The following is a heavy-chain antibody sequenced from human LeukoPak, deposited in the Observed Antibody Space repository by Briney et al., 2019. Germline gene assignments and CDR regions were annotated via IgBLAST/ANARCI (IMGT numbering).Heavy chain of an antibody. CDR3: ARHLPILVVPAAEIDAFDI. D-gene: IGHD2-2*01. J-gene: IGHJ3*02. CDR2: IYYSGST. V-gene: IGHV4-39*01. Sequence: SETLSLTCTVSGGSISSVSYYWGWIRQSPGKGLEWIGTIYYSGSTYYTPSLKSRVTLSVDTSKNQFYLNLSSVTAADTAVYYCARHLPILVVPAAEIDAFDIWGQGTLVTVSA. CDR1: GGSISSVSYY.